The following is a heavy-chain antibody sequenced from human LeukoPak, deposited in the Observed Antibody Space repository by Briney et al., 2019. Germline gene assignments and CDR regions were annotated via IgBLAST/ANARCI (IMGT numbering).Heavy chain of an antibody. D-gene: IGHD3-10*01. CDR2: IYTSGST. J-gene: IGHJ4*02. V-gene: IGHV4-4*07. Sequence: SETLSLTCTVSGGSISSYYWSWIRQPAGKGLEWIGRIYTSGSTNYNPSLKSRVTMSVDTSKNQFSLKLSSVTVADTAVYYCARHSYYYGSGSYYYFDYWGQGTLVTVSS. CDR3: ARHSYYYGSGSYYYFDY. CDR1: GGSISSYY.